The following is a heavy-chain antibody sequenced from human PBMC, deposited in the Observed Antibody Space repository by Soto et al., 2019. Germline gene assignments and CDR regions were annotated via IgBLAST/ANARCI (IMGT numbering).Heavy chain of an antibody. Sequence: PGGTLRLSCAASGFTFSIYAMHWVRQAPGKGLEWVAVISYDGSNKYYADSVKGRFTISRDNSKNTLYLQMNSLRAEDTAVYYCARSGYCSGGSCYPKSGMDVWGQGTTVTVS. V-gene: IGHV3-30-3*01. CDR3: ARSGYCSGGSCYPKSGMDV. CDR1: GFTFSIYA. J-gene: IGHJ6*02. D-gene: IGHD2-15*01. CDR2: ISYDGSNK.